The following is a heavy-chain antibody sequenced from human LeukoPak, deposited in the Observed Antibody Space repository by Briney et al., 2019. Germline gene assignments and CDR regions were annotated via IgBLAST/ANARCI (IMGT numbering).Heavy chain of an antibody. CDR1: GGTFSSYT. CDR2: IIPILGIA. D-gene: IGHD6-6*01. Sequence: SVKVSCKASGGTFSSYTISWVRQAPGQGLEWMGRIIPILGIANYAQKFQGRVTITADKSTSTAYMELSSLRSEDTAVYYCARASIAARHWFDPWGQGTLATVSS. CDR3: ARASIAARHWFDP. J-gene: IGHJ5*02. V-gene: IGHV1-69*02.